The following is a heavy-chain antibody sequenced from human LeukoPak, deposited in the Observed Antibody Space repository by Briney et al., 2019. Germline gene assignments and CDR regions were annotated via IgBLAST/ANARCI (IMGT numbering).Heavy chain of an antibody. Sequence: SETLSLTCTVSGVSISSHYWSWIRQPAGKGLEWIASGDYSGGTYYNPSLESRVAISADMSKNQFSLKLTSVTGADTAVYYCATGYYYFDYWGQGTLVTVSS. CDR3: ATGYYYFDY. CDR2: GDYSGGT. D-gene: IGHD1-1*01. V-gene: IGHV4-4*07. J-gene: IGHJ4*02. CDR1: GVSISSHY.